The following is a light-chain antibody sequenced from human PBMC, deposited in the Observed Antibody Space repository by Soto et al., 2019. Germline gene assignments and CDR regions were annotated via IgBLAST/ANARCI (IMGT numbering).Light chain of an antibody. V-gene: IGKV4-1*01. Sequence: DIVMTQSPDSLAVSLGERATINCKSSQSVLYSSNNKNYLAWYQQKPGQPPKLLIYWASTRESGVPDRFSGSGSGTDFTLTISSLQAVDVAVYYCQQYYSTPPMFGQGTKVEIK. CDR1: QSVLYSSNNKNY. J-gene: IGKJ1*01. CDR3: QQYYSTPPM. CDR2: WAS.